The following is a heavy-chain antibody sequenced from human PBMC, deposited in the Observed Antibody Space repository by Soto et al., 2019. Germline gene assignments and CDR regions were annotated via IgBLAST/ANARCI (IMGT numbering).Heavy chain of an antibody. CDR2: INESGGT. D-gene: IGHD3-16*02. CDR1: GGSLSSYH. J-gene: IGHJ5*02. CDR3: ASHRGSWGSFRYRWFDP. Sequence: SETLSLTCAVYGGSLSSYHWSWIRQSPGKGLEWIGEINESGGTNYSPSLKSRVTISVDTSKNQFSLTLNSVTAADTAVYYCASHRGSWGSFRYRWFDPWGQGTLVTVSS. V-gene: IGHV4-34*01.